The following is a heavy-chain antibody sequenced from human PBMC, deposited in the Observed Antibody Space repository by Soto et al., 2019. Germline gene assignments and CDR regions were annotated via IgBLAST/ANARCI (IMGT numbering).Heavy chain of an antibody. CDR1: GFTFDDYA. J-gene: IGHJ6*03. CDR3: ASQQRGVYGDRLCNMDV. D-gene: IGHD2-8*01. CDR2: ISWNSGSI. Sequence: EVQLVESGGGLVQPGRSLRLSCAASGFTFDDYAMHWVRQAPGKGLEWVSGISWNSGSIGYADSVKGRFTISRDNAKNSLYLQMNSLGAEDTALYYCASQQRGVYGDRLCNMDVWGKGTTVTVYS. V-gene: IGHV3-9*01.